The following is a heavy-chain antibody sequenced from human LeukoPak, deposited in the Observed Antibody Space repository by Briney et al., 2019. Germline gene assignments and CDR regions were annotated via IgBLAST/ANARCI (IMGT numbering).Heavy chain of an antibody. Sequence: SETLSLTCTVSGGSISSYYWSWIRQPPGKGLEWIGYIYYSGSTNYNPSLKSRVTISVDTPKNQFSLKVRSVTAADTAVYSCARDPVGTTDYGMDVWGQGTTVTVSS. V-gene: IGHV4-59*01. CDR2: IYYSGST. CDR3: ARDPVGTTDYGMDV. J-gene: IGHJ6*02. D-gene: IGHD1-26*01. CDR1: GGSISSYY.